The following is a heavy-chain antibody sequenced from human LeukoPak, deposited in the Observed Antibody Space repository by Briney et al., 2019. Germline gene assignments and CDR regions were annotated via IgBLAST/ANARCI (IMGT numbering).Heavy chain of an antibody. Sequence: GGSLRLSCAASGFTFSSFAMNWVRQAPGKGLEWVSTISGNGGATYYADSVKGRFTISRDNSKNTLYLQMNSLRAEDTAVYYCAKAPGIAAAGRMDVWGQGTTVTVSS. CDR2: ISGNGGAT. CDR3: AKAPGIAAAGRMDV. D-gene: IGHD6-13*01. CDR1: GFTFSSFA. J-gene: IGHJ6*02. V-gene: IGHV3-23*01.